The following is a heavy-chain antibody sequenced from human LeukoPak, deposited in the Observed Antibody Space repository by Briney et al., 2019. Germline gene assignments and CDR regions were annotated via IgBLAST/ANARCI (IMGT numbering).Heavy chain of an antibody. D-gene: IGHD6-19*01. CDR3: ARDRDSSGRGGPFYFDY. CDR1: GYTFTSYY. Sequence: ASVKVSCKASGYTFTSYYMHWVRQAPGQGLEWRGIINPSGGSTSYAQKFQGRVTMTRDMSTSTVYMELSSLRSEDTAVYYCARDRDSSGRGGPFYFDYWGQGTLVTVSS. CDR2: INPSGGST. V-gene: IGHV1-46*01. J-gene: IGHJ4*02.